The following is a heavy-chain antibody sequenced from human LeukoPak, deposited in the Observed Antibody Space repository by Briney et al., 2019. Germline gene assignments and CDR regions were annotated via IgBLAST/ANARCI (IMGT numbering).Heavy chain of an antibody. CDR3: AGGSIYYYYGMDV. D-gene: IGHD2/OR15-2a*01. V-gene: IGHV1-69*04. Sequence: SVKVSCKASGGTFSSYAISCVRQAPGQGLEWMGRIIPILGIANYAQKFQGRVTITADKSTSTAYMELSSLRSEDTAVYYCAGGSIYYYYGMDVWGQGTTVTVSS. J-gene: IGHJ6*02. CDR1: GGTFSSYA. CDR2: IIPILGIA.